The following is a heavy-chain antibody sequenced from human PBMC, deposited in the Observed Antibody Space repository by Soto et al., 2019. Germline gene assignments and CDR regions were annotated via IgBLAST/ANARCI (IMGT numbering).Heavy chain of an antibody. J-gene: IGHJ4*02. Sequence: GGSLRLSCAASGFTFSNAWMSWVRQAPGKGLEWVGRIKSKTDGGTTDYAAPVKGRFTISRDDSKNTLYLQMNSLKTEDTAVYYCTTGPDYIEDYFDYWGQGTLVTVSS. V-gene: IGHV3-15*01. CDR1: GFTFSNAW. CDR2: IKSKTDGGTT. CDR3: TTGPDYIEDYFDY. D-gene: IGHD4-4*01.